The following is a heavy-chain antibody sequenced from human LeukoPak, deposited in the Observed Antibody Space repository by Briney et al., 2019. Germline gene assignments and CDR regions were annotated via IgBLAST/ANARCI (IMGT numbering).Heavy chain of an antibody. Sequence: PSETLSLTCAVYGGSFSGYYWSWIRQPPGKGLEWIGEINHSGSTNHNPSLKSRVTISVDTSKNQFSLKLSSVTAADTAVYYCASVYDSSGYYPFWGQGTLVTVSS. J-gene: IGHJ4*02. D-gene: IGHD3-22*01. CDR3: ASVYDSSGYYPF. V-gene: IGHV4-34*01. CDR2: INHSGST. CDR1: GGSFSGYY.